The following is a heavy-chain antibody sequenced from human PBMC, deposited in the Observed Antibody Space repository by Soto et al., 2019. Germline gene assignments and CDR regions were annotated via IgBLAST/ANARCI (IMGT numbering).Heavy chain of an antibody. CDR2: MNPNSGNT. CDR3: AREKRCMDV. Sequence: ASVKVSCKASGGTFSNHAINWVRQATGQGLEWMGWMNPNSGNTGYAQKFQGRVTMTRNTSISTAYMELSSLRSEDTAVYYCAREKRCMDVWGQGTTVTVSS. V-gene: IGHV1-8*02. CDR1: GGTFSNHA. J-gene: IGHJ6*02.